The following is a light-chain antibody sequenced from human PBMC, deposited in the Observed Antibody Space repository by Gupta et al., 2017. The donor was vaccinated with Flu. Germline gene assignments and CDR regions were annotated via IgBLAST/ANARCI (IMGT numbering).Light chain of an antibody. Sequence: CPSTLSASVGDRVTITCRASQSISSWLAWYQQKPGKTPKLLIYKASSLESGVPSRFSGSGSGTEFTLTISSLQPDDFATYYCQQYNSSPEFGQGTKVEIK. J-gene: IGKJ1*01. V-gene: IGKV1-5*03. CDR2: KAS. CDR1: QSISSW. CDR3: QQYNSSPE.